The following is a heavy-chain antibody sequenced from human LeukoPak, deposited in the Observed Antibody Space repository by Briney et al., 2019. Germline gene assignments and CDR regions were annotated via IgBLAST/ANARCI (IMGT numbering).Heavy chain of an antibody. D-gene: IGHD3-22*01. J-gene: IGHJ4*02. CDR1: GGXISSYY. CDR3: ARHGRFGFTMIVVAPLFDY. CDR2: IYYSGST. Sequence: SETLSLTCTVSGGXISSYYCSWIRQPPGKGLEWIGYIYYSGSTNYNPSLKSRVTISVDASKNQFSLKLSSVTAADTAVYYCARHGRFGFTMIVVAPLFDYWGQGTLVTVSS. V-gene: IGHV4-59*08.